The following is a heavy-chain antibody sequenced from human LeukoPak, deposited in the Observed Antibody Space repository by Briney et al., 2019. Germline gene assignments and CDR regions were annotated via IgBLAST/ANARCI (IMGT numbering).Heavy chain of an antibody. D-gene: IGHD4-17*01. Sequence: GGSLRLSCAASGFTFSSYGMHWVRQAPGKGLEWVAVIWYDGSNKYYADSVKGRFTISRDNSKNTLYLQMNSLRAEDTAVYYCAGSTVTTRPLGYWGQETLVTVSS. J-gene: IGHJ4*02. CDR3: AGSTVTTRPLGY. CDR2: IWYDGSNK. CDR1: GFTFSSYG. V-gene: IGHV3-33*01.